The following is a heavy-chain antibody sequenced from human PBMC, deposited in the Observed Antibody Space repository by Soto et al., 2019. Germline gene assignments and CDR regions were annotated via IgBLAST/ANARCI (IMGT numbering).Heavy chain of an antibody. CDR3: ARELGGTTVNTLFDH. CDR2: VNPSGDNT. CDR1: GYTFTRYY. D-gene: IGHD4-17*01. J-gene: IGHJ4*02. Sequence: QVQLVQSGAEVKKPGASVKVSCKASGYTFTRYYIHWVRQAPGQGLEWMGIVNPSGDNTNYAQKFRGRVTMTRETSTNTVHMELSSLRSEDTAVYFWARELGGTTVNTLFDHWGQGTVVTVSS. V-gene: IGHV1-46*01.